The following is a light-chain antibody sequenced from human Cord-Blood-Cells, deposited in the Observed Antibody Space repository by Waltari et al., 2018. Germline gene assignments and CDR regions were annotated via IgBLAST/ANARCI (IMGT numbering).Light chain of an antibody. V-gene: IGLV2-23*01. CDR2: EGS. J-gene: IGLJ3*02. CDR3: CSYAGSSTWV. CDR1: SSDVGSSNL. Sequence: QSALTQPASVSGSPGQSITISCPGTSSDVGSSNLVSWYHQHPGKAPKLMIYEGSKRPSGVSNCFSGAKSGNTASLTISGLQAEDEADYYCCSYAGSSTWVFGGGTKLTVL.